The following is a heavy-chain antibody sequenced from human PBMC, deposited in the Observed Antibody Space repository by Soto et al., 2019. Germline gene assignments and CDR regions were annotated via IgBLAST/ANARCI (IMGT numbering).Heavy chain of an antibody. CDR2: ISRDGSNK. D-gene: IGHD3-10*01. CDR3: ARSRSGAVADSFDF. Sequence: PGWSLRLSCASSVFTFMSYAIHWVRQAPGKGLEWVAVISRDGSNKYYVDSVKGRFTISRDNSKDTVYLQMNSLRDEDSAMFYCARSRSGAVADSFDFWGQGTLVTVSS. V-gene: IGHV3-30*04. J-gene: IGHJ4*02. CDR1: VFTFMSYA.